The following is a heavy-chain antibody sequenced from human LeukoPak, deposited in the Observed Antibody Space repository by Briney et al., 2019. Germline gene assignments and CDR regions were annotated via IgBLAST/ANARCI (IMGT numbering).Heavy chain of an antibody. Sequence: QPGRSLRLSCAASGFTFSSYVMHWVRQAPGKGLEWVAIISSDRNNKYYADSVKGRFTISRDNSKNTLYLQMNSLRAEDTAVYYCAKRRSWFGESFDYWGQGTLVTVSS. D-gene: IGHD3-10*01. CDR3: AKRRSWFGESFDY. J-gene: IGHJ4*02. CDR1: GFTFSSYV. CDR2: ISSDRNNK. V-gene: IGHV3-30*04.